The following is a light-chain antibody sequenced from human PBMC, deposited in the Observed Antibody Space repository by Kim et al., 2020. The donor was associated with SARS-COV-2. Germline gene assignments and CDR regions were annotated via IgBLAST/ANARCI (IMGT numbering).Light chain of an antibody. CDR2: DVS. CDR1: SSDVGGYNY. V-gene: IGLV2-14*03. CDR3: SSYTHSGTYV. Sequence: QSALTQPASVSGSPGQSITISCTGTSSDVGGYNYVSWYQQHPGKAPKFMIYDVSKRPSGVSNRFSGSKSGNTASLTISGLQAEDEADYYCSSYTHSGTYVFGTGTKVTVL. J-gene: IGLJ1*01.